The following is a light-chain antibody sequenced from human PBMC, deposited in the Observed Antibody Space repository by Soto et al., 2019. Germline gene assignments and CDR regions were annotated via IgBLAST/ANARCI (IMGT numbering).Light chain of an antibody. V-gene: IGKV1-5*01. CDR1: QSISSW. CDR2: DAS. CDR3: QQYNNYSSA. J-gene: IGKJ1*01. Sequence: DIQMTQSPPTLSASVGDRVTITCRASQSISSWLAWYQQKPGKAPKLLIYDASSLESGVPSRFSGGGSGTEFTRTISSLQSDDFATDYCQQYNNYSSAFGQGTKVDIK.